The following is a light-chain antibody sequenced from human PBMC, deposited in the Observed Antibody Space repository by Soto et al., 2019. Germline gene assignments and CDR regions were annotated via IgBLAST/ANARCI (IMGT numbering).Light chain of an antibody. J-gene: IGKJ1*01. V-gene: IGKV1-9*01. CDR1: QGISSY. Sequence: IQYTQSPPSLSASVGGGVTISCRARQGISSYLAWYQQKPGKAPKLLIYAASTLQSGVPSRFSGSGSGTDFTLTISSLQPEDFAVYYCQQYGSSPTTFGQGTKVDIK. CDR2: AAS. CDR3: QQYGSSPTT.